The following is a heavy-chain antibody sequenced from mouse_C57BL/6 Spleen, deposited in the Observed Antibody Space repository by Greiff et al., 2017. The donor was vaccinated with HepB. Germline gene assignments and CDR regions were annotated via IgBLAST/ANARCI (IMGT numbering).Heavy chain of an antibody. J-gene: IGHJ2*01. CDR3: ATDGYYGY. Sequence: VKLQESGAELARPGASVKMSCKASGYTFTIYTMHWVKQRPGQGLEWIGYINPSSGYTKYNQKFKDKATLTADKSSTTAYMQLSSLTSEDTAVYYCATDGYYGYWGQGTTLTVSS. CDR2: INPSSGYT. D-gene: IGHD2-3*01. CDR1: GYTFTIYT. V-gene: IGHV1-4*01.